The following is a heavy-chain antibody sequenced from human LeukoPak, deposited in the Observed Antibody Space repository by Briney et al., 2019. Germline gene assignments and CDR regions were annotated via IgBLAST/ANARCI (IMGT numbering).Heavy chain of an antibody. CDR2: IIPILGIA. J-gene: IGHJ4*02. D-gene: IGHD3-10*01. CDR3: AITMVRGVRDV. CDR1: GGTFSSNA. V-gene: IGHV1-69*04. Sequence: SVKVSCKASGGTFSSNAISWVRQAPGQGLEWMGRIIPILGIANYAQKFQGRVTITADKSTSTAYMELSSLRSEDTAVYYCAITMVRGVRDVWGQGTLVTVSS.